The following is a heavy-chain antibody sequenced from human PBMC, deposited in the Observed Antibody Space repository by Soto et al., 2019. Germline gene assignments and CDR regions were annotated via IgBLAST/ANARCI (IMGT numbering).Heavy chain of an antibody. J-gene: IGHJ5*02. Sequence: SETLSLTCTVSGGSISSGDYYWSWIRQPPGKGLEWIGYIYYSGSTYYNPSLKSRVTISVDTSKNQFSLKLSSVTAADTAVYYCARERVDYGDYVGWFDPWGQGTLVTVSS. V-gene: IGHV4-30-4*01. CDR1: GGSISSGDYY. D-gene: IGHD4-17*01. CDR2: IYYSGST. CDR3: ARERVDYGDYVGWFDP.